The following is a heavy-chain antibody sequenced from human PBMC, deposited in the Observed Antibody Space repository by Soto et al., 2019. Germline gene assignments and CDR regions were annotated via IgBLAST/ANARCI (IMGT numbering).Heavy chain of an antibody. CDR2: IYHSGST. V-gene: IGHV4-38-2*01. J-gene: IGHJ4*02. D-gene: IGHD6-19*01. CDR3: ARTGARSSGWYRFDY. Sequence: SETLSLTCAVSGYSISSGYYWGWIRQPPGKGLEWIGSIYHSGSTYYNPSLKSRVTISVDTSKNQFSLKLSSVTAADTAVYYCARTGARSSGWYRFDYWGQGTLVTVSS. CDR1: GYSISSGYY.